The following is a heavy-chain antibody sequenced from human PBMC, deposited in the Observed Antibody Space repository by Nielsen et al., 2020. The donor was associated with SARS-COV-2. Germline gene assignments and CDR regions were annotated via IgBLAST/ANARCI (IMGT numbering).Heavy chain of an antibody. CDR2: INHSGST. V-gene: IGHV4-34*01. J-gene: IGHJ4*02. CDR3: ARVDSGSYNVYMIY. D-gene: IGHD1-26*01. Sequence: SETLSLTCAVYGGSFSGYYWSWIRQPPGKGLEWIGEINHSGSTNYNPSLKSRVTISVDTSKNQFSLKLSSVTAADTAVYYCARVDSGSYNVYMIYWGQGTLVTVSS. CDR1: GGSFSGYY.